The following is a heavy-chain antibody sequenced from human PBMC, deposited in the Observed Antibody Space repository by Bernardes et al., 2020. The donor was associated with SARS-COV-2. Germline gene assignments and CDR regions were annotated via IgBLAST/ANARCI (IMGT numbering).Heavy chain of an antibody. D-gene: IGHD3-22*01. V-gene: IGHV4-39*01. Sequence: SETLSRTCTVSGGSISSSSYYWGWIRQPPGKGLEWIGSIYYSGSTYYNPSLKSRVTISVDTSKNQFSLKLSSVTAADTAVYYCARQATMIVVVITPWFDPWGQGTLVTVSS. CDR2: IYYSGST. J-gene: IGHJ5*02. CDR3: ARQATMIVVVITPWFDP. CDR1: GGSISSSSYY.